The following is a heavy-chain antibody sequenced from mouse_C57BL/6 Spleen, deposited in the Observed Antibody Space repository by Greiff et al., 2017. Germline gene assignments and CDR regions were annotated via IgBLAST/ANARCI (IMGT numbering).Heavy chain of an antibody. V-gene: IGHV14-4*01. CDR1: GFNIKDDY. Sequence: EVQLQQSVAELVRPGASVKLSCTASGFNIKDDYMHWVKQRPEQGLEWIGWIDPENGDTESASKFQGKGTITTDTSSNPAYLQLRSLTAEDTAVYDCRQFPPYSYWGQGTTLTVSS. CDR3: RQFPPYSY. CDR2: IDPENGDT. J-gene: IGHJ2*01. D-gene: IGHD2-10*01.